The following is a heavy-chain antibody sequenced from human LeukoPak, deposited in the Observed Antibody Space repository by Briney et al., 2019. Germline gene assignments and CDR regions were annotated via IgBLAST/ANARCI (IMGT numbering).Heavy chain of an antibody. V-gene: IGHV3-7*04. J-gene: IGHJ6*03. Sequence: GGSLRLSCAASGFTFSDYYMTWIRQAPGKGLEWVANIKQDGSEKYYVDSVKGRFTISRDNAKNSLYLQMNSLRAEDTAVYYCARAGYCTNGVCYSNSYYYYYMDVWGKGTTVTVSS. D-gene: IGHD2-8*01. CDR1: GFTFSDYY. CDR2: IKQDGSEK. CDR3: ARAGYCTNGVCYSNSYYYYYMDV.